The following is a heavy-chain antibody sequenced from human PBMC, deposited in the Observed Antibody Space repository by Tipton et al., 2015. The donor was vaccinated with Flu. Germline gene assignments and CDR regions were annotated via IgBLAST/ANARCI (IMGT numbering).Heavy chain of an antibody. D-gene: IGHD1-26*01. CDR2: IYYSGST. CDR3: ARHSSIVGATFDY. J-gene: IGHJ4*02. V-gene: IGHV4-61*05. CDR1: GGSISSSSYY. Sequence: TLSLTCTVSGGSISSSSYYWGWIRQPPGKGLEWIGYIYYSGSTNYNPSLKSRVTISVDTSKNQFSLKLSSVTAADTAVYYCARHSSIVGATFDYWGQGTLVTVSS.